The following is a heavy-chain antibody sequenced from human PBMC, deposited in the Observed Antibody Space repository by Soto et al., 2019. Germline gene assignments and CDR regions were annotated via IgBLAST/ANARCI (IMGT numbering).Heavy chain of an antibody. CDR2: INHSGST. D-gene: IGHD5-12*01. J-gene: IGHJ5*02. Sequence: PSETLSLTCAVYGGSFSGYYWSWIRQPPGKGLEWIGEINHSGSTNYNPSLKSRVTISVDTSKNQFSLKLSSVTAADTDVYYCARRLGYVGPWGQGTLVTVSS. CDR1: GGSFSGYY. CDR3: ARRLGYVGP. V-gene: IGHV4-34*01.